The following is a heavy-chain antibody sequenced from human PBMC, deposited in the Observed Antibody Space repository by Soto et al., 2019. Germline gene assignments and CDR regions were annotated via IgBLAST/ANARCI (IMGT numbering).Heavy chain of an antibody. CDR1: GYTFTSYA. D-gene: IGHD6-19*01. CDR3: ARAGDSSGWFLNYYYYGMDV. V-gene: IGHV1-3*01. Sequence: ASVKVSCKASGYTFTSYAMHWVRQAPGQRLEWMGWINAGNGNTKYSQKFQGRVTITRGTSASTAYMELSSLRSEDTAVYYCARAGDSSGWFLNYYYYGMDVWGQGTTVTVSS. J-gene: IGHJ6*02. CDR2: INAGNGNT.